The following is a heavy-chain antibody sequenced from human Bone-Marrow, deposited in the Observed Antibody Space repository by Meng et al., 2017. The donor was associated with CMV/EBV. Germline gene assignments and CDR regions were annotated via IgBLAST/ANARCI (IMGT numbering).Heavy chain of an antibody. CDR1: GYTFTYRY. CDR2: ITPFNGNT. D-gene: IGHD2-15*01. V-gene: IGHV1-45*02. Sequence: VKVSCKASGYTFTYRYLHWVRQAPGQALEWMGWITPFNGNTNYAQKFQDRVTITRDRSMSTAYMELSSLRSEDTAMYYCASAKDFRGVWFDPWGPGNLVPGAS. J-gene: IGHJ5*02. CDR3: ASAKDFRGVWFDP.